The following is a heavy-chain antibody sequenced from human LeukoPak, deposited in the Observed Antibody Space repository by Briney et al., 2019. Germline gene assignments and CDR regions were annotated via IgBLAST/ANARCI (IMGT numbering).Heavy chain of an antibody. V-gene: IGHV3-21*01. CDR2: ISSSSSYI. D-gene: IGHD2-15*01. Sequence: GGSLRLPCAASGFTFSSYSMNWVRQAPGKGLEWVSSISSSSSYIYYADSVKGRFTISRDNAKNSLYLQMNSLRAEDTAVYYCAREHCSGGSCYPIFDYWGQGTLVTVSS. J-gene: IGHJ4*02. CDR3: AREHCSGGSCYPIFDY. CDR1: GFTFSSYS.